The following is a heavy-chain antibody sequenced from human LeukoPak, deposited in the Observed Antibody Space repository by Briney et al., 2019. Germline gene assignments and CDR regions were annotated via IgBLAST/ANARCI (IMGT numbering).Heavy chain of an antibody. CDR2: IYCSGST. V-gene: IGHV4-39*07. Sequence: SETLAPTCTVSGGSISSSSYYWGWLGPTPGKGLEWIGSIYCSGSTYYNPSLKSRVTISVDTSKTQFSLKLSSVTAADTTVYYCARGPRRLRYFDWNLDVWGQGTTVTVSS. D-gene: IGHD3-9*01. CDR3: ARGPRRLRYFDWNLDV. CDR1: GGSISSSSYY. J-gene: IGHJ6*02.